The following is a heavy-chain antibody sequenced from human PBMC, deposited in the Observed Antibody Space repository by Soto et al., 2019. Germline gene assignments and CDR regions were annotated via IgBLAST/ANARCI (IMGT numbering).Heavy chain of an antibody. CDR2: FNPSGGGT. D-gene: IGHD2-15*01. J-gene: IGHJ4*02. V-gene: IGHV1-46*01. CDR1: GYTFTSYY. CDR3: ARAASYYFDS. Sequence: QVQLVQSGAEVKKPGASVKVSCKASGYTFTSYYIHWVRQAPGQGLEWMGRFNPSGGGTSYAQKFQGRVTMNRDTTASTVYMELSSLRSEDTAVYYCARAASYYFDSWGQGTLVTVSS.